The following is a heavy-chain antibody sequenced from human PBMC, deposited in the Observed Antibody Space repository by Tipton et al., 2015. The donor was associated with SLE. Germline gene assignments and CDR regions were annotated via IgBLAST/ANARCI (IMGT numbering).Heavy chain of an antibody. Sequence: TLSLTCAVSGDSVSSGGYYWSWIRQYPGKGLEWIGCIYQSGTTFYNPSLKSRVTISVDMSQNQFSLKLRSVTAADTAVYYCAKGCSSSTCEPFYYFGMDVWGQGTTVTV. V-gene: IGHV4-31*11. CDR2: IYQSGTT. D-gene: IGHD2-2*01. J-gene: IGHJ6*02. CDR3: AKGCSSSTCEPFYYFGMDV. CDR1: GDSVSSGGYY.